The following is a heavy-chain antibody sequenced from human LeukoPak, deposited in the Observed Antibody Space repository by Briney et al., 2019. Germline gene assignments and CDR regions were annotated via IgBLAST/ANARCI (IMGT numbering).Heavy chain of an antibody. V-gene: IGHV4-39*07. CDR1: GGSLSSSSYY. Sequence: SETLSLTCTVSGGSLSSSSYYWGWVRQPPGKGLEWIGSIYYSGSTYYNPSLKSRVTISVDTSKNQFSLKLSSVTAADTAVYYCARVGVGATSLHFDYWGQGTLVTVSS. D-gene: IGHD1-26*01. J-gene: IGHJ4*02. CDR2: IYYSGST. CDR3: ARVGVGATSLHFDY.